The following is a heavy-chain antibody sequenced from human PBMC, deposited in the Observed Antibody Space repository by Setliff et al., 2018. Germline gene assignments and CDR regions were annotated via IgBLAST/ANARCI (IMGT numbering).Heavy chain of an antibody. CDR3: AREQWLDPPGYYYMDV. J-gene: IGHJ6*03. Sequence: LSLTCSVSGGSISSYYWSWIRQPAGKGLEWIGHIYIGGSANYDPSLKSRVTMSIDTSKNQFSLKLNSVTAADMAVYYCAREQWLDPPGYYYMDVWAKGTTVTV. V-gene: IGHV4-4*07. CDR1: GGSISSYY. D-gene: IGHD6-19*01. CDR2: IYIGGSA.